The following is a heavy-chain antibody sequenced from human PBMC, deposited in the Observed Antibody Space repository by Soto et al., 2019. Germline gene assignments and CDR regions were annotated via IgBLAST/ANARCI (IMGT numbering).Heavy chain of an antibody. V-gene: IGHV3-23*01. CDR2: ISGSGGST. CDR3: AKRSGYCSSTSCPYYYYGMDV. CDR1: GFTFSSYA. J-gene: IGHJ6*02. Sequence: GGSLRLSCAASGFTFSSYAMSWVRQAPGKGLEWVSVISGSGGSTYYADSVKSRFTISRDNSKNTLYLQMNSLRAEDTAVYYCAKRSGYCSSTSCPYYYYGMDVWGQGTTVTVSS. D-gene: IGHD2-2*01.